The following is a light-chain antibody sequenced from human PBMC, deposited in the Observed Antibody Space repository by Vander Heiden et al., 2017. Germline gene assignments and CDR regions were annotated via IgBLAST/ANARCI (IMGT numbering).Light chain of an antibody. CDR3: QQSDSTPRT. CDR2: AAS. V-gene: IGKV1-39*01. Sequence: DIQMTQSPSYLSAAVGDRVTITCLASQSISSYLNWYQQKPGKAPKLLIYAASSLQSGVPSRFSGSGSGTDFTLTISRLQPEDFATYYCQQSDSTPRTFGQRTKVEIK. CDR1: QSISSY. J-gene: IGKJ1*01.